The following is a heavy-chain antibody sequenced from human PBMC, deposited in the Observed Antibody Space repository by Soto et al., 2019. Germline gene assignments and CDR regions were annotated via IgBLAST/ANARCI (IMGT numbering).Heavy chain of an antibody. J-gene: IGHJ2*01. V-gene: IGHV3-11*05. CDR3: VRRFITGSYPNWYLDL. D-gene: IGHD3-10*01. Sequence: QVQLVESGGGLVKPGGSLRLSCAASGFTFSDYYMSWIRQAPGKGLEWLSYISDSSSNTNYADSVKGRFTISRDNAKNSLYLQMNRLRAEATAVYYCVRRFITGSYPNWYLDLWGRGTLVTVSS. CDR2: ISDSSSNT. CDR1: GFTFSDYY.